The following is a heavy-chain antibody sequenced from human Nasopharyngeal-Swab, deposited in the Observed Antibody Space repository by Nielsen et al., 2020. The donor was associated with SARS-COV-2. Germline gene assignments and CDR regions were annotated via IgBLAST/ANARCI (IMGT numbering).Heavy chain of an antibody. D-gene: IGHD6-6*01. CDR3: ARGRGVAAQNWFDP. Sequence: SETLSLTCAVYGGSFSGYYWSWIRQPPGKGLEWIGEINRSGSTNYNPSLKSRVTISVDTSKNQFSLKLSSVTAADTAVYYCARGRGVAAQNWFDPWGQGTLVTVSS. V-gene: IGHV4-34*01. J-gene: IGHJ5*02. CDR1: GGSFSGYY. CDR2: INRSGST.